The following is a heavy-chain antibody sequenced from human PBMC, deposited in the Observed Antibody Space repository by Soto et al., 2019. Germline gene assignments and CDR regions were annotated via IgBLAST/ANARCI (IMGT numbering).Heavy chain of an antibody. J-gene: IGHJ4*02. CDR3: SHRVLRAVFGLVTTTASYFDF. CDR1: GFSLTTSVVG. Sequence: QITLNESGPTQVKPRQTLTLTCTLAGFSLTTSVVGVGWIRQSPGKAPEWLALIYWDDDKGYSPSLKSRLTISKDTPNTQVVLTMADSAPADTATYYCSHRVLRAVFGLVTTTASYFDFWGQGTPVAVSS. CDR2: IYWDDDK. D-gene: IGHD3-3*01. V-gene: IGHV2-5*02.